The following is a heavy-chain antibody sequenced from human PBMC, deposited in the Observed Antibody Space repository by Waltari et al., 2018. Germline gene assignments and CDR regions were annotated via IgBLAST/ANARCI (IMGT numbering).Heavy chain of an antibody. J-gene: IGHJ6*03. CDR3: ARASPSWGYHYYYMDV. V-gene: IGHV1-2*02. D-gene: IGHD7-27*01. CDR1: GYTFTGYY. Sequence: QVQLVQSGAEVKKPGASVKVSCKASGYTFTGYYMHWVRQAPGQGLEWMGWINPNSGGTNYAQKFQGRVTMTRDTSISTAYMELSRLRSDDTAVYYCARASPSWGYHYYYMDVWGKGTTVTVSS. CDR2: INPNSGGT.